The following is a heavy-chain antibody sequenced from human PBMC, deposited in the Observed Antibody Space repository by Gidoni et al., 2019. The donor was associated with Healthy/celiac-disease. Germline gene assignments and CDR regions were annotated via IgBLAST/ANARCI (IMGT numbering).Heavy chain of an antibody. V-gene: IGHV4-30-2*01. Sequence: QLQLQESGSGLVKPSQTLSLTCAVSGGPISRGGYSWCWIRQPPGTGLEWIGYIYHSGSTYYNPSLKSRVTISVDRSKNQFSLKLSSVTAADTAVYYCASQGHYDFGNWFDPWGQGTLVTVSS. D-gene: IGHD3-3*01. CDR2: IYHSGST. J-gene: IGHJ5*02. CDR3: ASQGHYDFGNWFDP. CDR1: GGPISRGGYS.